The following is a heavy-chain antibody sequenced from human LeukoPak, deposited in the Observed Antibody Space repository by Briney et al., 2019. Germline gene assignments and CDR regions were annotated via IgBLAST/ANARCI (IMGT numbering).Heavy chain of an antibody. CDR2: IIPILGIA. J-gene: IGHJ6*02. V-gene: IGHV1-69*04. CDR1: GGTFSSYA. D-gene: IGHD3-10*01. CDR3: ATSITSSMDV. Sequence: SVKVSCKASGGTFSSYAISWVRQAPGQGLEWMGRIIPILGIANYAQKLQGRVTITADKSTSTAYMELSSLRSEDTAVYYCATSITSSMDVWGQGTTVTVSS.